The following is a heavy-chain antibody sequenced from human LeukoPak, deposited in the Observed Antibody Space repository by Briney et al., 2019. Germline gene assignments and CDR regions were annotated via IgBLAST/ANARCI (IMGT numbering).Heavy chain of an antibody. CDR1: GFTFSSYA. CDR3: AKEPRYYYDSSGYYRFDY. Sequence: PGGSLRLSCAASGFTFSSYAMSWVRQAPGKGLEWVSAISGSGGTTYYADSVKGRFTISRDNSKNTLYLQMNSLRAEDTAVYYCAKEPRYYYDSSGYYRFDYWGQGTLVTVS. J-gene: IGHJ4*02. V-gene: IGHV3-23*01. D-gene: IGHD3-22*01. CDR2: ISGSGGTT.